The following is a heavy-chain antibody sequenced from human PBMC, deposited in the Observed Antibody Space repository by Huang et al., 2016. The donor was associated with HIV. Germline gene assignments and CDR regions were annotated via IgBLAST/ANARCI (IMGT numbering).Heavy chain of an antibody. CDR1: GGSIRSDNYY. V-gene: IGHV4-39*02. CDR2: IYYDGTT. CDR3: ARLPGSITMIRGVITDPY. Sequence: QLQLQESGPGLVKPSETLSLTYTVSGGSIRSDNYYWGWIRQPPGKGLEWIGSIYYDGTTYYNPSLKRRVTITVDTSKNHFSLRMRSVTAADTAVYYCARLPGSITMIRGVITDPYWGQGTLVTVSS. D-gene: IGHD3-10*01. J-gene: IGHJ4*02.